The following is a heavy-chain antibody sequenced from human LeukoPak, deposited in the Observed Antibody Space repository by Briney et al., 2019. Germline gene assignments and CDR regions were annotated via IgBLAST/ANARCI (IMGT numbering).Heavy chain of an antibody. CDR3: ARGVYYDSSGSLYWFDP. Sequence: GASVKVSCKASGYTFTSYDINWVRQATGQGLEWMGWMNPNSGNTGYAQKFQGGVTITRNTSISTAYMELSSLRSEDTAVYYCARGVYYDSSGSLYWFDPWGQGTLVTVSS. V-gene: IGHV1-8*01. CDR1: GYTFTSYD. CDR2: MNPNSGNT. J-gene: IGHJ5*02. D-gene: IGHD3-22*01.